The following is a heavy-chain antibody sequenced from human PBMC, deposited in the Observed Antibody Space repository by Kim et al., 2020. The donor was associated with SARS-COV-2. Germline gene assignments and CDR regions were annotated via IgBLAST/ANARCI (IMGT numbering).Heavy chain of an antibody. CDR2: ST. Sequence: STHYNPYLKSRVTISVDTSKNQFSLKLSSVTAADTAVYYCARKVLGGTIDYWGQGTLVTVSS. D-gene: IGHD1-26*01. V-gene: IGHV4-59*01. J-gene: IGHJ4*02. CDR3: ARKVLGGTIDY.